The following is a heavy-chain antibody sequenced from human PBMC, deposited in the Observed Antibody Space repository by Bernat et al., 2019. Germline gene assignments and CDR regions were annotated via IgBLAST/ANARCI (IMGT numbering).Heavy chain of an antibody. Sequence: EVQLVESGGGLVQPGGSLRLSCAASGFTFSSYSMNWVRQAPGKGLEWVSSISSSSSYIYYADSVKGRFTISRDNAKNSLYLQMNSLRAEDTAVYYCARDHTVMTPVGGGYWGQGTLVTVSS. CDR3: ARDHTVMTPVGGGY. V-gene: IGHV3-21*01. CDR1: GFTFSSYS. D-gene: IGHD2/OR15-2a*01. CDR2: ISSSSSYI. J-gene: IGHJ4*02.